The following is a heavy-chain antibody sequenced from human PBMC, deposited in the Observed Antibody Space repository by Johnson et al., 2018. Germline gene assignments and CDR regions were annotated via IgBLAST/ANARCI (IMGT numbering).Heavy chain of an antibody. CDR2: IYYSGST. V-gene: IGHV4-59*12. J-gene: IGHJ6*03. Sequence: QVQLQESGPGLVKPSETLSLTCTVSGGSISSYYWSWIRQPPGKGLEWIGYIYYSGSTNYNPSLKSRVTISRDNAKNSLYLQMNSLRAEDTAVYYWARGIAAAGRRIRYYYMDVWGKGTTVTVSS. CDR3: ARGIAAAGRRIRYYYMDV. D-gene: IGHD6-13*01. CDR1: GGSISSYY.